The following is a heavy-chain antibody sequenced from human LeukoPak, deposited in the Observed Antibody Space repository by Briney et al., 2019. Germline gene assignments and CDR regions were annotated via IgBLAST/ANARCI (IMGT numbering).Heavy chain of an antibody. CDR3: AREREYYYMDV. V-gene: IGHV4-38-2*02. CDR1: GYSITSDYF. Sequence: SETLSLTCGVSGYSITSDYFWGWIRQPPGKGLEYIRSISHSGSTFYNPSLKSRVTISVDTSKNHFSLSLSSVTASDTAVYYCAREREYYYMDVWGKGTTVSVSS. J-gene: IGHJ6*03. D-gene: IGHD1-26*01. CDR2: ISHSGST.